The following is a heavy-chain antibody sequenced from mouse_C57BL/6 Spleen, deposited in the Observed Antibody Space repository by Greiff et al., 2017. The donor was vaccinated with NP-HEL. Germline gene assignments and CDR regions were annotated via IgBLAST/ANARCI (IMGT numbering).Heavy chain of an antibody. D-gene: IGHD1-1*02. CDR1: GYAFTSYW. J-gene: IGHJ2*01. Sequence: VQLQQSGAELVKPGASVKLSCKASGYAFTSYWMNWVKQRPGQGLEWIGGIYPGSGNTNYIGKFKGKATLTADKSSTTAYMQLSSLTSDDSAVYYCSRGIYYYGGGVLDYWGQGTTLTVSS. V-gene: IGHV1-82*01. CDR3: SRGIYYYGGGVLDY. CDR2: IYPGSGNT.